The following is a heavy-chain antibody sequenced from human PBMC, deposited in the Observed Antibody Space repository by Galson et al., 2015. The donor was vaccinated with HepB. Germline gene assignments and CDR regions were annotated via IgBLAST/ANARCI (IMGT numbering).Heavy chain of an antibody. Sequence: SETLSLTCTVSGGSISSSSYYWGWIRQPPGKGLEWIGSIYYSGSTYYNPSLKSRVTISVDTSKNQFSLKLSSVTAADTAVYYCARFYSSGYSGYGMDVWGQGTTVTVSS. CDR2: IYYSGST. V-gene: IGHV4-39*01. CDR1: GGSISSSSYY. D-gene: IGHD3-22*01. CDR3: ARFYSSGYSGYGMDV. J-gene: IGHJ6*02.